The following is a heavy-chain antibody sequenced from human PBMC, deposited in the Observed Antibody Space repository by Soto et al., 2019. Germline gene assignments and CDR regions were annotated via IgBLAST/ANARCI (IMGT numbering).Heavy chain of an antibody. CDR2: IHYSGRT. CDR3: ARRSPPPAVDFGWAFAS. V-gene: IGHV4-59*08. D-gene: IGHD5-12*01. CDR1: GGSISSYY. Sequence: QVQLQESGPGLVKPSETLSLTCTVSGGSISSYYWSWIRQSPGKGLEWIGYIHYSGRTYYNPSLHPRPTMSLDTSKYQFSLRLNSVSAADTAVCYWARRSPPPAVDFGWAFASWGQGTMVTVSS. J-gene: IGHJ3*02.